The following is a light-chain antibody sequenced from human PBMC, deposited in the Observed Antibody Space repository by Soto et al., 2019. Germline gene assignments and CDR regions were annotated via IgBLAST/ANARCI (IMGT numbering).Light chain of an antibody. CDR1: QSVSSSY. V-gene: IGKV3-20*01. CDR3: QQYGSSPLT. J-gene: IGKJ5*01. Sequence: EIVLTQSPGTLSLSPGERATLSCRASQSVSSSYLAWYQQKPGQAPRLVIYGASSRASAVPDRFSGSGSGADFTLTISRLEPEDFAVYYCQQYGSSPLTFGGGTRLEIK. CDR2: GAS.